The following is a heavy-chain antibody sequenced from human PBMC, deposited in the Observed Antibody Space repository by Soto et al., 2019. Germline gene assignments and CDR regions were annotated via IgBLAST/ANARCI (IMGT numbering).Heavy chain of an antibody. V-gene: IGHV3-30-3*01. CDR1: GFTFSSYA. CDR2: ISYDGSNK. D-gene: IGHD6-13*01. Sequence: QVQLVESGGGVVQPGRSLRLSCAASGFTFSSYAMHWVRQAPGKGLEWVAVISYDGSNKYYADSVKGRFTNSRDNSKNTLYLQMNSLRAEDTAVYYCARDSAAYSSSWYMGYYYYGMDVWGQGTTVTVSS. CDR3: ARDSAAYSSSWYMGYYYYGMDV. J-gene: IGHJ6*02.